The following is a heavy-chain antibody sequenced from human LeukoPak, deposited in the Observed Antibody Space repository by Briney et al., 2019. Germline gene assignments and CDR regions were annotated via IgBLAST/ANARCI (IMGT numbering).Heavy chain of an antibody. Sequence: GGSLRLSCAASGFSFSSHWMHWVRQAPGKGLVSVSRIDSDGSSTTYADSAKGRFTISRDNAKNTLYLQMNSLGVEDTALYYRVRGSSGWNGMDVWGQGTTVTVSS. CDR3: VRGSSGWNGMDV. D-gene: IGHD6-19*01. CDR2: IDSDGSST. CDR1: GFSFSSHW. V-gene: IGHV3-74*01. J-gene: IGHJ6*02.